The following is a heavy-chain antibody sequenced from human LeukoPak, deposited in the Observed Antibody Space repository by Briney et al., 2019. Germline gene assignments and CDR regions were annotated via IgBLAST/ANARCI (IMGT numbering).Heavy chain of an antibody. D-gene: IGHD5-18*01. CDR3: ARGGYQLRGYSHGTILDY. Sequence: SETLSLTCTVYGGSFSGYYWSWIRQPPGKGPEWIGEINHSGSTNCNPSLKSRVTISVDTSKNQFSLKLTSVTAADTAVYYCARGGYQLRGYSHGTILDYWGQGTLVTVPS. V-gene: IGHV4-34*01. CDR2: INHSGST. J-gene: IGHJ4*02. CDR1: GGSFSGYY.